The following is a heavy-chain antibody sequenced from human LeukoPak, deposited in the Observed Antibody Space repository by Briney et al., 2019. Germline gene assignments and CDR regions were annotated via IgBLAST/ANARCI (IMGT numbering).Heavy chain of an antibody. J-gene: IGHJ4*02. CDR1: GYTFTSYD. CDR3: ARGWFTPYYFDY. D-gene: IGHD3-9*01. CDR2: MNPNSGNT. V-gene: IGHV1-8*01. Sequence: ASVKVSCKASGYTFTSYDINWVRQATGQGLEWMGWMNPNSGNTGYAQKFQGRVTMTRNTSISTAYMELSSLRSEDTAVYYCARGWFTPYYFDYWGQGTLATVSS.